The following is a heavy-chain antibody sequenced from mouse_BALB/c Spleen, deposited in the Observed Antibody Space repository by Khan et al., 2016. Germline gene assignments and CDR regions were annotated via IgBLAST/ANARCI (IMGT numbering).Heavy chain of an antibody. D-gene: IGHD2-4*01. Sequence: VQLQQSGPELVKPGASVKVSCKASGYSFTDYNMYWVKQSHGKSLEWIGYIDPYNGGTNYNQKFRGKATLTVDKSSSTAFMHLNSLTSEDAAVYYCARSTMITTDWFAYWGQGTLVTVSA. CDR2: IDPYNGGT. CDR1: GYSFTDYN. CDR3: ARSTMITTDWFAY. V-gene: IGHV1S135*01. J-gene: IGHJ3*01.